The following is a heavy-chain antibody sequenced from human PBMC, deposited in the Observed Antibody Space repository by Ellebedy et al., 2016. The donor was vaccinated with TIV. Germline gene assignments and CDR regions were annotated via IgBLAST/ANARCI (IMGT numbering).Heavy chain of an antibody. Sequence: GRSLRLSXAASGFTFSSYAMGWIRQAPGKGLEFVSVISNSGDSTYSADSVKGRFTISRDNTKNTLHMQMNSLRAEDTAVYYCVSYPRPSVDYLVFDYWGQGAPVAVSS. D-gene: IGHD4-23*01. CDR3: VSYPRPSVDYLVFDY. J-gene: IGHJ4*02. CDR1: GFTFSSYA. V-gene: IGHV3-23*01. CDR2: ISNSGDST.